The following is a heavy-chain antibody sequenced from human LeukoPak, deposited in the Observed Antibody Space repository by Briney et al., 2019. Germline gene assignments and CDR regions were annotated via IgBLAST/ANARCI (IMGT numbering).Heavy chain of an antibody. J-gene: IGHJ4*02. D-gene: IGHD4-11*01. Sequence: ASVKVSCKTSGYTFTDYYIHWVRQAPGQGLEGMGWINPNSGETHSAQKFQGRVTMTGDTSISTAYMELRRVTSDDTAVYYCARDRDYSNTERGFDYWGQGTLVTVSS. V-gene: IGHV1-2*02. CDR2: INPNSGET. CDR1: GYTFTDYY. CDR3: ARDRDYSNTERGFDY.